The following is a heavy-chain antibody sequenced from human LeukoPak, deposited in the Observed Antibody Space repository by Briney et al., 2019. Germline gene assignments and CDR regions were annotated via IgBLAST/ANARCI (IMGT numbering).Heavy chain of an antibody. CDR2: ISSTGRTI. J-gene: IGHJ5*02. CDR1: GFIFSNHE. V-gene: IGHV3-48*03. CDR3: ARTLIAAVGASKNWLDP. D-gene: IGHD6-13*01. Sequence: GGSLRLSCAAFGFIFSNHEMNWVRQAPGKGLQWVSYISSTGRTIYYADSVKGRFTISGDNAKNSLYLQMNSLRAEDTAVYYCARTLIAAVGASKNWLDPWGQGTLVTVSS.